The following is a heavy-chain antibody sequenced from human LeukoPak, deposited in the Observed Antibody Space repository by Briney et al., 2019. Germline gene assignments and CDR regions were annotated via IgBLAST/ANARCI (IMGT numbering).Heavy chain of an antibody. Sequence: GGSLRLFCAASGFTFSDYYMSWIRQAPGKGLEWVSYISGGGDIIYYADSVKGRSTISRDNAKNTLFLQMNSLRAEDTAVYYCARLPNYYFDSWDQGTQVTVSS. J-gene: IGHJ4*02. CDR1: GFTFSDYY. V-gene: IGHV3-11*01. CDR2: ISGGGDII. CDR3: ARLPNYYFDS. D-gene: IGHD5-24*01.